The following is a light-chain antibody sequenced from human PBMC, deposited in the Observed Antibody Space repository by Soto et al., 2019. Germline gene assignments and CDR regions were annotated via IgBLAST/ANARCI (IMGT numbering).Light chain of an antibody. CDR3: QQYGSSPIT. V-gene: IGKV3-20*01. Sequence: EIVLTQSPGTLSLSPGERATLSCRASQSVIGTYLAWYQQKPGQAPRLLIYDASSRATGIPDRFSGSGSGTDFVFTISRLEPEDFAVYYCQQYGSSPITFGQGTNVEIK. CDR2: DAS. CDR1: QSVIGTY. J-gene: IGKJ1*01.